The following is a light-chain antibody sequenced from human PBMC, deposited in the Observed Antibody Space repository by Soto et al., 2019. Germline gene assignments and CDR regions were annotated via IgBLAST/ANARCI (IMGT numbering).Light chain of an antibody. Sequence: DIQMTQSPSTLSASVGDRVTITCRASQSISDWLAWYQQKPGKAPKLLIYDISNLEIGVPSRFSGSESGTEFTLTISGLQPDDFATYYCQQYNSYSFGQGTKVDIK. CDR2: DIS. CDR3: QQYNSYS. V-gene: IGKV1-5*01. J-gene: IGKJ1*01. CDR1: QSISDW.